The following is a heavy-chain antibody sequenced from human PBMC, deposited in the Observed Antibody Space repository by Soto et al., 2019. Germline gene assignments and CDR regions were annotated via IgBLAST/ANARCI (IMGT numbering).Heavy chain of an antibody. J-gene: IGHJ4*02. CDR2: ISSSGSTI. Sequence: GGSLRLSCAASGFTFSSYEMNWVRQAPGKGLEWVSYISSSGSTIYYADSVKGRFTISRDNAKDSLYLQMNSLRAEDTAVYYCASSPDYFDYWGQGTLVTVS. CDR3: ASSPDYFDY. V-gene: IGHV3-48*03. CDR1: GFTFSSYE.